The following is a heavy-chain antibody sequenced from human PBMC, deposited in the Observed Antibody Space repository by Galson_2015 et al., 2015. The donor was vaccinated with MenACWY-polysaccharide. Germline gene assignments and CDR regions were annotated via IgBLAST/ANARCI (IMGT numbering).Heavy chain of an antibody. CDR1: GFTFSNAW. D-gene: IGHD3-22*01. CDR2: IKSKTDGRTT. Sequence: SLRLSCAASGFTFSNAWMSWVRQAPGKGLEWVGRIKSKTDGRTTDYAAPVKGRFTISRDDSKNTLYLQMNSLKTEDTAVYYCTTATDSGYYGDYWGQGTLVTVSS. CDR3: TTATDSGYYGDY. J-gene: IGHJ4*02. V-gene: IGHV3-15*01.